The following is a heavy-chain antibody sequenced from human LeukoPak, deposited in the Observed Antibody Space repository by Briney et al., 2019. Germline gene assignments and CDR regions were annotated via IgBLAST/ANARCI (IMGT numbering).Heavy chain of an antibody. CDR2: IHYSEST. J-gene: IGHJ3*02. V-gene: IGHV4-59*08. D-gene: IGHD3-10*01. CDR3: ASRSGSFSDALDI. CDR1: GGSIRSYY. Sequence: PSETLSLTCTVSGGSIRSYYWGWLRQPPGKGLEWIGYIHYSESTNYNPSLKSRVTMSVDTSKNQFSLKLSSVTAADTAVYYCASRSGSFSDALDIWGQGTLVTVSS.